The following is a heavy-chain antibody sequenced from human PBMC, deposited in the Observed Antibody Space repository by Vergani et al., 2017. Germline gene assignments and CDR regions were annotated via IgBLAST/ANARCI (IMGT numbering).Heavy chain of an antibody. CDR1: GYSFTSYW. D-gene: IGHD2-15*01. CDR2: IYPGDSDT. J-gene: IGHJ3*02. Sequence: EVQLVQSGAEVKKPGESLKISCKGSGYSFTSYWIGWVRQMPGKGLEWMGIIYPGDSDTRYSPSFQGQVTISADKSISTAYQQWSSLKASDTAMYYCARPYCSGDSCYEGTVGAFDIWGQGTMVTVSS. V-gene: IGHV5-51*03. CDR3: ARPYCSGDSCYEGTVGAFDI.